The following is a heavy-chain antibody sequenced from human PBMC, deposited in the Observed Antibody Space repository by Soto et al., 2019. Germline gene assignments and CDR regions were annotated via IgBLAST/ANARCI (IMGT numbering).Heavy chain of an antibody. J-gene: IGHJ4*02. V-gene: IGHV3-23*01. D-gene: IGHD2-2*01. Sequence: LSCAASGFTFSSYAMSWVRQAPGKGLEWVLAISGSGGSTYYADSVKGRFTISRDNSKNTLYLQMNSLRAEDTAVYYCAKDPGYCSSTSCSYYFDYWGQGTLVTVSS. CDR2: ISGSGGST. CDR3: AKDPGYCSSTSCSYYFDY. CDR1: GFTFSSYA.